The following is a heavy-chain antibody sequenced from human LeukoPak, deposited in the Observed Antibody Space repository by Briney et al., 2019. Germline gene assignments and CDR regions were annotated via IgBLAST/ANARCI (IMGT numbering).Heavy chain of an antibody. V-gene: IGHV1-18*01. D-gene: IGHD3-10*01. Sequence: ASVTVSCKASGYIFINYGISWVRQAPGQGLEWMGWISPYNGHTNYEPNLQDRLTMTTDTSTSTAYMELRSLTSDDTAVYYCANTRDTVLNEYWGQGTLVTVSS. CDR3: ANTRDTVLNEY. J-gene: IGHJ4*02. CDR2: ISPYNGHT. CDR1: GYIFINYG.